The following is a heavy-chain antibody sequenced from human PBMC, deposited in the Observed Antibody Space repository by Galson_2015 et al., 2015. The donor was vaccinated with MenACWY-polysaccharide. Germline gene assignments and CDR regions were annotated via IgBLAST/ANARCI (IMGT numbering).Heavy chain of an antibody. CDR2: INSDGSSK. J-gene: IGHJ5*02. D-gene: IGHD5-18*01. V-gene: IGHV3-74*01. CDR1: GFTFSSYW. Sequence: SLRLSCAASGFTFSSYWMHWVRQAPGKGLVWVSRINSDGSSKGYADSVKGRFTISRDNAKNTLYLQMNSLRVEDTAVYYCASSIQLASWGQGTLVTVSS. CDR3: ASSIQLAS.